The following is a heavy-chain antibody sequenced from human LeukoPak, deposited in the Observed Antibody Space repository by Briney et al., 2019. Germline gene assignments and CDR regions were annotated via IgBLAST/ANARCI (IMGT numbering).Heavy chain of an antibody. CDR2: IDWDDDK. CDR3: ARTSYSSGWYSY. D-gene: IGHD6-19*01. J-gene: IGHJ4*02. Sequence: ESGPTLVNPTQTLTLTCTFSGFSLSTSGMCVSWIRQPPGKALEWLARIDWDDDKYYSTSLKTRLTIFKDTSKNQVVLTMTNMDPVDTATYYCARTSYSSGWYSYWGQGTLVTVSS. V-gene: IGHV2-70*11. CDR1: GFSLSTSGMC.